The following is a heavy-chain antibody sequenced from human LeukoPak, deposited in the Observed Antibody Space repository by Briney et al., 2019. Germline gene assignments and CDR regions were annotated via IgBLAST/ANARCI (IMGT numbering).Heavy chain of an antibody. CDR3: AKQLLGYSYGPADFDY. V-gene: IGHV3-23*01. CDR1: GFTFSSYA. Sequence: GGSLRLSCAASGFTFSSYAMSWVRQAPGKGLEWVSAISGSGGSTYYADSVKGWFTISRDNSKNTLYLQMNSLRAEDTAVYYCAKQLLGYSYGPADFDYWGQGILVTVSS. CDR2: ISGSGGST. J-gene: IGHJ4*02. D-gene: IGHD5-18*01.